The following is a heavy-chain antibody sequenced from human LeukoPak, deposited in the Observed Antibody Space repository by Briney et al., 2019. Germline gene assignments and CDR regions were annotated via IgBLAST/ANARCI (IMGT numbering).Heavy chain of an antibody. J-gene: IGHJ4*02. CDR2: ISDTGGST. Sequence: GGSLRLSCAASAFTFGSFGMSWVRQAPGKGLEWVSAISDTGGSTFYADSVKGRFTISRDNSKNTLYLQMNSLRAEDTAVYYCAKAGGLAEFDYWGQGTLVTVSS. D-gene: IGHD6-19*01. CDR3: AKAGGLAEFDY. V-gene: IGHV3-23*01. CDR1: AFTFGSFG.